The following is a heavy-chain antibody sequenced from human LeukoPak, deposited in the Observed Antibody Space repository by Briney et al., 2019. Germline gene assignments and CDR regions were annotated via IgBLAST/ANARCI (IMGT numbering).Heavy chain of an antibody. D-gene: IGHD6-6*01. Sequence: SETLSLTCSVSGGSISGYYWSWIRQPAGKGLEWIGRIYTSETTNYNPSLQSRVTMSVDTSKNQFSLKLSSVTAADTAVYYCARESTSSCPAGVYCPYYFDYWGQGTLVTISS. CDR2: IYTSETT. CDR1: GGSISGYY. CDR3: ARESTSSCPAGVYCPYYFDY. V-gene: IGHV4-4*07. J-gene: IGHJ4*02.